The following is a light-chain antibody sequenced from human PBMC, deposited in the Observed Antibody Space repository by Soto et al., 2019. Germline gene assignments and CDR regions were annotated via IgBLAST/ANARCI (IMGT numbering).Light chain of an antibody. Sequence: DIVLTQSPGTLSLSPGARATLSCRASQSVSTSYLAWYQQKXGQAPRXXIYGASSRDTGIQDRFSGSGSGTDFTLTISGLEPEDFAVYYCQQYGNSSGTFGQGTRLEIK. CDR3: QQYGNSSGT. CDR1: QSVSTSY. CDR2: GAS. J-gene: IGKJ5*01. V-gene: IGKV3-20*01.